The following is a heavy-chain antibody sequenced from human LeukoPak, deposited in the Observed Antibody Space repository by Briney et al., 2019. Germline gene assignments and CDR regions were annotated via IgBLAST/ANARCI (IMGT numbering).Heavy chain of an antibody. CDR1: GFTFSSYA. Sequence: PGGSLRLSCAASGFTFSSYAMHWVRQAPGKGLEWVAVISYDGSNKYYADSVKGRFTISRDNSKNTLYLQMNSLRAEDTAVYYCAKAPPAYYYDSSGYYYFDYWGQGTLVTVSS. CDR3: AKAPPAYYYDSSGYYYFDY. CDR2: ISYDGSNK. J-gene: IGHJ4*02. D-gene: IGHD3-22*01. V-gene: IGHV3-30-3*01.